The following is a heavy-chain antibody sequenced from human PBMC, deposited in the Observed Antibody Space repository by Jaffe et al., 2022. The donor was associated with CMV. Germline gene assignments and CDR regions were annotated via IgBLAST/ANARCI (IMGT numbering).Heavy chain of an antibody. Sequence: QVQLQESGPGLVKPSETLSLTCTVSGGSISSYYWSWIRQPAGKGLEWIGRIYTSGSTNYNPSLKSRVTMSVDTSKNQFSLKLSSVTAADTAVYYCATTIAVAANYYYYGMDVWGQGTTVTVSS. J-gene: IGHJ6*02. CDR3: ATTIAVAANYYYYGMDV. D-gene: IGHD6-19*01. CDR2: IYTSGST. V-gene: IGHV4-4*07. CDR1: GGSISSYY.